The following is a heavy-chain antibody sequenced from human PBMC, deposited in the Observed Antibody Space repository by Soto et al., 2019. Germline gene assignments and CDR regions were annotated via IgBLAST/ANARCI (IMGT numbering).Heavy chain of an antibody. CDR2: ISYDGSNK. D-gene: IGHD3-3*01. CDR1: GFTFSSYA. Sequence: QVQLVESGGGVVQPGRSLRLSCAASGFTFSSYAMHWVRQAPGKGLEWVAVISYDGSNKYYADSVKGRFTISRDNSKNTLYLQMNSLRAEDTAVYYCARSQDTIFGVVTPGRDGMDVWGQGTTVTVSS. J-gene: IGHJ6*02. V-gene: IGHV3-30-3*01. CDR3: ARSQDTIFGVVTPGRDGMDV.